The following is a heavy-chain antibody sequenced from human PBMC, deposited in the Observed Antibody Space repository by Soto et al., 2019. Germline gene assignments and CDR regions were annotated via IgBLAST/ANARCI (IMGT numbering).Heavy chain of an antibody. CDR2: IYSSEKT. CDR3: ARHGMDYYDSSGYYYSPYYFDY. Sequence: SETLSLTCTVSGDSISRGAYYWTWIRQSPGKGLEWIATIYSSEKTYYNPSLLSRVTISVDTSKNEFSLKLSSVTAADTAVYYCARHGMDYYDSSGYYYSPYYFDYWGQGTLVTVSS. J-gene: IGHJ4*02. V-gene: IGHV4-39*01. CDR1: GDSISRGAYY. D-gene: IGHD3-22*01.